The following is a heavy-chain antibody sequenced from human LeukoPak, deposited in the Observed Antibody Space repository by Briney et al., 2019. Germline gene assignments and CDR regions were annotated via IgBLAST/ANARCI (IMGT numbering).Heavy chain of an antibody. Sequence: GGSLRLSCAASGFTFSSYSMNWVRQAPGKGLEWVSVIYSGGSTDYADSVKGRFTISRDNSKSTLYLQMNSLRAEDTAVYYCAKRGPGYDKSTYPPHYFDYWGQGTLVTVSS. CDR3: AKRGPGYDKSTYPPHYFDY. CDR2: IYSGGST. CDR1: GFTFSSYS. D-gene: IGHD3-22*01. J-gene: IGHJ4*02. V-gene: IGHV3-23*03.